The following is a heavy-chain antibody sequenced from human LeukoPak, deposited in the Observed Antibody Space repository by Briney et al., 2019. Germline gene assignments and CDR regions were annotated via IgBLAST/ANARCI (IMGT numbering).Heavy chain of an antibody. D-gene: IGHD2-15*01. CDR3: ARAVVVAAMLTRSEYFQH. J-gene: IGHJ1*01. Sequence: QTGGSLRLSCAASGFTFSSYWMSWVRQAPGKGLEWVANIKKDGSEKYYVDSVKGRFTISRDNAKTSLYLQMNSLRAEDTAVYYCARAVVVAAMLTRSEYFQHWGQGTLVTVSS. CDR2: IKKDGSEK. V-gene: IGHV3-7*01. CDR1: GFTFSSYW.